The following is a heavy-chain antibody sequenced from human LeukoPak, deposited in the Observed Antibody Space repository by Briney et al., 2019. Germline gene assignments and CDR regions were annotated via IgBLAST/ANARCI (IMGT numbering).Heavy chain of an antibody. CDR2: IKQDGSEK. Sequence: PGGSLRLSCAASGFTFSSYWMSWVRQAPGKGLEWVANIKQDGSEKYYVDSVKGRFTISRDNSKNTLYLQMNSLRAEDTAVYYCAKTSSSWFGPSYYYYYYYMDVWGKGTTVTISS. CDR1: GFTFSSYW. D-gene: IGHD6-13*01. J-gene: IGHJ6*03. V-gene: IGHV3-7*03. CDR3: AKTSSSWFGPSYYYYYYYMDV.